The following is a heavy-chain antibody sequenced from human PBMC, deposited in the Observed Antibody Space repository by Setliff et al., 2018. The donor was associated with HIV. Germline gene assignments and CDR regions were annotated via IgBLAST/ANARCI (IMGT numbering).Heavy chain of an antibody. CDR3: AHSRTIFGVVIIDTCFDY. CDR2: IYWNDDK. Sequence: TLSLTCTVSGGSIGSSPYYWGWIRQPPGKGLEWLALIYWNDDKRYSPSLKSRLTITKDTSKNQVVLTMTNMDPVDTATYYCAHSRTIFGVVIIDTCFDYWGRGTLVTVSS. CDR1: GGSIGSSPYY. J-gene: IGHJ4*02. D-gene: IGHD3-3*01. V-gene: IGHV2-5*01.